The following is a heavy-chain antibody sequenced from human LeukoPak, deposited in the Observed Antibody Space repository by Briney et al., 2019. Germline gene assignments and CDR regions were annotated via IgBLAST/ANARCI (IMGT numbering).Heavy chain of an antibody. V-gene: IGHV3-23*01. Sequence: GGSLRLSCAASGFTFSSYAMNWVRQAPGKGLEWVSGISGSGGSIGSVSGRFTISRDNSKNTLFLQMNSLRAEDTAVYYCAKVRSSWPRPTYYGMDVWGQGTTVTVSS. CDR2: ISGSGGS. CDR1: GFTFSSYA. CDR3: AKVRSSWPRPTYYGMDV. J-gene: IGHJ6*02. D-gene: IGHD6-13*01.